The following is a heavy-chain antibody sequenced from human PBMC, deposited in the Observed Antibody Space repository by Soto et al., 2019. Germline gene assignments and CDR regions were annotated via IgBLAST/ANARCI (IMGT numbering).Heavy chain of an antibody. V-gene: IGHV6-1*01. D-gene: IGHD2-15*01. J-gene: IGHJ3*02. CDR2: TYYRSKWYN. Sequence: QSQTLSLTCAISGDSVSSNSAAWNWIRQSPSRGLEWLGRTYYRSKWYNDYAVSVKSRITINPDTSKNQFSLQLNSVTPEDTAVYYCARSYCSGGSCYGAFDIWGQGTMVTVSS. CDR3: ARSYCSGGSCYGAFDI. CDR1: GDSVSSNSAA.